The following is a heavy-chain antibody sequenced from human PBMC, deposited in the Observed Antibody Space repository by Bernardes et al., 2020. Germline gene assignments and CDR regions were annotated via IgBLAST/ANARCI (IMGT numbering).Heavy chain of an antibody. D-gene: IGHD2-21*02. CDR2: IRGSDDST. V-gene: IGHV3-23*01. CDR3: ARDYCDSDCDFFDY. Sequence: GGSLRLSCAASGFPVNTYAMSWGRQAPGEGGEGGSGIRGSDDSTYYAESVRGRFTISRDNSKNNLFLQMSSLRAEDTAVYYCARDYCDSDCDFFDYWGQGTLVTVSS. CDR1: GFPVNTYA. J-gene: IGHJ4*02.